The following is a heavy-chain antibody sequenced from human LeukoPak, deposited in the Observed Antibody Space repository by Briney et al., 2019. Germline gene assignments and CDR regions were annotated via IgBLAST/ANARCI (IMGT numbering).Heavy chain of an antibody. CDR3: ARVVQNTYYDFWSGYFLSWFDP. V-gene: IGHV4-59*01. D-gene: IGHD3-3*01. CDR1: GGSFSGYY. J-gene: IGHJ5*02. Sequence: PSETLSLTCAVYGGSFSGYYWSWIRQPPGKGLEWLGYIYYSGSTNYNPSLKSRVTISVDTSKNQFSLKLSSVTAADTAVYYCARVVQNTYYDFWSGYFLSWFDPWGQGTLVTVSS. CDR2: IYYSGST.